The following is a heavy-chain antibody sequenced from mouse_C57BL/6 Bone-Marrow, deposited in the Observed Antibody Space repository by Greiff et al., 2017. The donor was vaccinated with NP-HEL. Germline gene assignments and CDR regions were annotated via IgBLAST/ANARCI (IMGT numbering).Heavy chain of an antibody. CDR1: GYTFTNYW. CDR3: ARWFYDGYYCAMDY. Sequence: VMLVESGAELVRPGTSVKMSCKASGYTFTNYWIGWAKQRPGHGLEWIGDIYPGGGYTNYNEKFKGKATLTADKSSSTAYMQFSSLTSEDSAIYYCARWFYDGYYCAMDYWGQGTSVTVSS. D-gene: IGHD2-3*01. J-gene: IGHJ4*01. V-gene: IGHV1-63*01. CDR2: IYPGGGYT.